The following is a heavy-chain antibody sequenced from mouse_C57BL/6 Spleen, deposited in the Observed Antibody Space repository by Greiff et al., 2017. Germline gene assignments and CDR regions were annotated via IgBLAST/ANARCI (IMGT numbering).Heavy chain of an antibody. V-gene: IGHV1-42*01. CDR3: AAWFAY. Sequence: VHVKQSGPELVKPGASVKISCKASGYSFTGYYMNWVKQSPEKSLEWIGEINPSTGGTTYNQKFKAKATLTVDKSSSTAYMQLKSLTSEDSAVYYCAAWFAYWGQGTLVTVSA. J-gene: IGHJ3*01. CDR1: GYSFTGYY. CDR2: INPSTGGT.